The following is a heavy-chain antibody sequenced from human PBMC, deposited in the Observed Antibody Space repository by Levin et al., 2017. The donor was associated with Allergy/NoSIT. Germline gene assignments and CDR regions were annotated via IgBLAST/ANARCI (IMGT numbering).Heavy chain of an antibody. J-gene: IGHJ4*02. CDR2: IYYSGST. CDR3: ARGGGYCSGGSCYSVGFPIPFDY. Sequence: PSETLSLTCTVSGGSISSYYWSWIRQPPGKGLEWIGYIYYSGSTNYNPSLKSRVTISVDTSKNQFSLKLSSVTAADTAVYYCARGGGYCSGGSCYSVGFPIPFDYWGQGTLVTVSS. CDR1: GGSISSYY. D-gene: IGHD2-15*01. V-gene: IGHV4-59*01.